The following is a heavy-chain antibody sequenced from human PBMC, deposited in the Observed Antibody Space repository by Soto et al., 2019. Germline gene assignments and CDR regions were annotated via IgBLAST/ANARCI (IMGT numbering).Heavy chain of an antibody. V-gene: IGHV4-38-2*01. CDR2: IFHTGST. CDR1: GYSISSGHS. J-gene: IGHJ6*02. Sequence: PSETLSLTCAVSGYSISSGHSWGWIRQPPGKGLEWIGSIFHTGSTYYNPSLKSRVTLSVDTSKNQFSLKLSSVTAADTAVYFCAKLHRLDGMDVWGQGTTVTVSS. D-gene: IGHD2-15*01. CDR3: AKLHRLDGMDV.